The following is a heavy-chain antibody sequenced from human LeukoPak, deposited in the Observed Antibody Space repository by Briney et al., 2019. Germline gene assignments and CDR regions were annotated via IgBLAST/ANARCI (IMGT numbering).Heavy chain of an antibody. Sequence: ASVKVSCKASGGTFSSYAICWVRQAPGQGLEWMGRIIPILGIANYAQKFQGRVTITADKSTSTAYMELSSLRSEDTAVYYCASQYGDYGWVLWGQGTLVTVSS. CDR1: GGTFSSYA. CDR2: IIPILGIA. J-gene: IGHJ4*02. CDR3: ASQYGDYGWVL. V-gene: IGHV1-69*04. D-gene: IGHD4-17*01.